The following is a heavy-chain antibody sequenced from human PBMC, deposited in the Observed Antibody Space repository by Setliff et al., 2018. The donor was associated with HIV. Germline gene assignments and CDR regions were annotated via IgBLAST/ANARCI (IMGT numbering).Heavy chain of an antibody. CDR1: GGTFSSYA. CDR3: ARVYVDLTKYYNFWSGYPDY. Sequence: SVKVSCKASGGTFSSYAISWVRQAPGQGLEWMGGIIPIFGTANYAQKFQGRVTITADESTSTAYMELSSLRSEDTAVYYCARVYVDLTKYYNFWSGYPDYLGQGTLVTVSS. D-gene: IGHD3-3*01. J-gene: IGHJ4*02. CDR2: IIPIFGTA. V-gene: IGHV1-69*13.